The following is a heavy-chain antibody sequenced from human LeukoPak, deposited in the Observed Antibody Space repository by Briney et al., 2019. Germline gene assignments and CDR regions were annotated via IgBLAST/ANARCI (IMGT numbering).Heavy chain of an antibody. J-gene: IGHJ3*02. V-gene: IGHV3-23*01. CDR3: AKDRGNYYDSSGYPRDAFDI. Sequence: GGSLRLSCAASGFTFSSYPMSWVRQAPGKGLEWVSVISGSGTSTYYADSVKGRFTISRDNFKNTLYLQMNSLRAEDTAVYYCAKDRGNYYDSSGYPRDAFDIWGQGIMVTVSS. D-gene: IGHD3-22*01. CDR1: GFTFSSYP. CDR2: ISGSGTST.